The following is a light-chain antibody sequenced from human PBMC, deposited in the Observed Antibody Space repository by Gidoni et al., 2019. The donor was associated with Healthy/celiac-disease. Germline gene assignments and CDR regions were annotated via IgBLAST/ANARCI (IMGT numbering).Light chain of an antibody. Sequence: EIVLTQSPATLSLSPGERATLSCRASQSVSSYLAWYQQKPGQAPRLLIYDASNRATGIPAMFSGSGSGTDFTLTISSLEPEDFAVYYCQQRTLFGQGTKLEIK. CDR3: QQRTL. CDR1: QSVSSY. CDR2: DAS. V-gene: IGKV3-11*01. J-gene: IGKJ2*01.